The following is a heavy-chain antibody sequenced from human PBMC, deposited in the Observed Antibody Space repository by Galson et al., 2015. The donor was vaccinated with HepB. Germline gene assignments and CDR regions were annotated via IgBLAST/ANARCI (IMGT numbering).Heavy chain of an antibody. CDR1: GGTFSKYA. D-gene: IGHD3-10*01. V-gene: IGHV1-69*13. Sequence: SVKVSCKASGGTFSKYAISWVRQAPGQGLEWMGGIIPIFGTSNYAQKFQGRVTITADESASTTYMELSSLRSEDTAVYYCARGSITMVRGPYFCYDIDVWGQGTTVTVSS. CDR3: ARGSITMVRGPYFCYDIDV. CDR2: IIPIFGTS. J-gene: IGHJ6*02.